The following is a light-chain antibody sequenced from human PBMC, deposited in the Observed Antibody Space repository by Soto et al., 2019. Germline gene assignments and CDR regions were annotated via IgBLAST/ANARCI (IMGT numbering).Light chain of an antibody. J-gene: IGLJ3*02. CDR2: EVS. CDR3: SSYAGSNNFWV. CDR1: SSDVGGYNY. V-gene: IGLV2-8*01. Sequence: QSVLTQPPSASGSPGQSVTISCTGTSSDVGGYNYVSWYQQHPGKAPKLMTYEVSKRPSGVPDRFSGSKSGNTASLTVSGLQAEDEADYYCSSYAGSNNFWVFGGGTKLTVL.